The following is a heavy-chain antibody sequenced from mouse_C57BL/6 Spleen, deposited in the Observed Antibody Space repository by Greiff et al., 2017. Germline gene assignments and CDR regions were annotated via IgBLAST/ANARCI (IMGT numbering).Heavy chain of an antibody. V-gene: IGHV1-15*01. CDR2: IDPETGGT. J-gene: IGHJ3*01. CDR3: SNPAWFAY. Sequence: VQLQQSGAELVRPGASVTLSCKASGYTFTDYEMHWVKRTPVHGLEWIGAIDPETGGTAYNQKFKGKAILTADKSSSTAYMELRSLTSEDSAVYYCSNPAWFAYWGQGTLVTVSA. D-gene: IGHD2-5*01. CDR1: GYTFTDYE.